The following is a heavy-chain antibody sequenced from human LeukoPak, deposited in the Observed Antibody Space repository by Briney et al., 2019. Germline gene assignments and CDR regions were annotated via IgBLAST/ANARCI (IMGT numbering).Heavy chain of an antibody. J-gene: IGHJ4*02. CDR1: GFTLSTNA. V-gene: IGHV3-23*01. D-gene: IGHD6-13*01. CDR2: ISGSGGST. Sequence: GGSLRLSCLTSGFTLSTNAMSWVRQAPGKGLEWVSAISGSGGSTYYADSVKGRFTISRDNSTNTVFLQMNSLRAEDTAVYYCAKARAGVVAAAFNYWGQGTLVTVSS. CDR3: AKARAGVVAAAFNY.